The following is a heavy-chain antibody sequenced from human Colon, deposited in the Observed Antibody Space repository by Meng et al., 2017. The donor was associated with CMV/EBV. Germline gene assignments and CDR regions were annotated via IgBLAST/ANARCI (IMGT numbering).Heavy chain of an antibody. V-gene: IGHV3-21*01. CDR3: VRDRGSGYSLDY. Sequence: CAASRFPFNTYYMNSVRQAPGKGLEWVSSISSSSSYIYYASSVKGRFTISRDNANNSLYLEMNSLRPEDTALYYCVRDRGSGYSLDYWGQGTLVTVSS. D-gene: IGHD3-3*01. CDR1: RFPFNTYY. CDR2: ISSSSSYI. J-gene: IGHJ4*02.